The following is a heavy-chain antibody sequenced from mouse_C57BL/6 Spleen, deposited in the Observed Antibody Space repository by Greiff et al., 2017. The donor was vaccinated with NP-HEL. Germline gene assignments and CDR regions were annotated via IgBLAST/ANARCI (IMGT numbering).Heavy chain of an antibody. V-gene: IGHV1-81*01. CDR3: AIAPGSGTVLAY. J-gene: IGHJ3*01. CDR1: GYTFTSYG. D-gene: IGHD1-1*01. Sequence: VKLQESGAELARPGASVKLSCKASGYTFTSYGISWVKQRTGQGLEWIGEIYPRSGNTYYNEKFKGKATLTADKSSSTAYMELRSLTSEDSAVYFSAIAPGSGTVLAYWGQGTLVTVSA. CDR2: IYPRSGNT.